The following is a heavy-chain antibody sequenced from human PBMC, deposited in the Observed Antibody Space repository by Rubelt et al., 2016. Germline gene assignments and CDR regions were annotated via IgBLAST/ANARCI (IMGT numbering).Heavy chain of an antibody. CDR2: ISSSSSTI. CDR1: GFTFSSYS. J-gene: IGHJ5*02. Sequence: EVQLVESGGGLVQPGGSLRLSCAASGFTFSSYSMNWVRQAPGKGLEWVAYISSSSSTIYYTYSVKVRLNSCSDNAKNSVDLQMNSLRAEETAVYYCARGLRDAWGQGTMVTVSS. V-gene: IGHV3-48*04. CDR3: ARGLRDA.